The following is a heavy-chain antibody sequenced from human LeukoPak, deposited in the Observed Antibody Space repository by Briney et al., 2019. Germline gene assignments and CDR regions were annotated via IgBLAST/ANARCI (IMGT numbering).Heavy chain of an antibody. D-gene: IGHD4-23*01. CDR1: GGSISSSSYY. Sequence: SETLSLTCTVSGGSISSSSYYWGWIRQPPGKGLEWIGSIYYSGSTYYNPSLKSRVTISVDTSKNQFSLKLSSVTAADTAVYYCARAERGKMVTKGWFDPWGQGTLVTVSS. J-gene: IGHJ5*02. V-gene: IGHV4-39*07. CDR3: ARAERGKMVTKGWFDP. CDR2: IYYSGST.